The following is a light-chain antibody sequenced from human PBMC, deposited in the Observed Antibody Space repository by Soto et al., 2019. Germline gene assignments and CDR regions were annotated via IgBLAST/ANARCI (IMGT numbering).Light chain of an antibody. CDR3: CSYAGSRV. Sequence: QSALTQPASVSGSPGQSITISCTGTSSDVGSYNLVSWYQPHPGKAPKLMIYEGSKRPSGVSNRFSGSKSGNTASLTISGLQDEDEADYYCCSYAGSRVFGGGTKLTVL. CDR2: EGS. J-gene: IGLJ3*02. V-gene: IGLV2-23*01. CDR1: SSDVGSYNL.